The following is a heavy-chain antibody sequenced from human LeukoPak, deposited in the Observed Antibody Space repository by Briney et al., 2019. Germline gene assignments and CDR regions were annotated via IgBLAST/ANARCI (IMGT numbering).Heavy chain of an antibody. CDR2: ISPGDSDT. V-gene: IGHV5-51*01. Sequence: HGESLKISCKGSGYSFSNYWIGWVRQMPGKGLEWMGIISPGDSDTRYSPSFQGQVTISADKSISTAYLQWSSLKASDTAMYYCARRYCSSTSCNPYFFDYWGQGTLVTVSS. J-gene: IGHJ4*02. D-gene: IGHD2-2*01. CDR3: ARRYCSSTSCNPYFFDY. CDR1: GYSFSNYW.